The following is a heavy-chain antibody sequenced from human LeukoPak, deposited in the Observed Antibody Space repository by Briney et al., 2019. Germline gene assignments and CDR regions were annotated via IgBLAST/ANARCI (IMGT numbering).Heavy chain of an antibody. V-gene: IGHV3-23*01. D-gene: IGHD1-26*01. CDR2: MSGSGGST. Sequence: GGSLRLSCAVSGFSVSSFGMSWVRQAPGKGLEWVSGMSGSGGSTYYADSVKGRFTISRDNSKNTLYFQMNSLRAEDTAVYYCARGWDLLDYWGQGTLVTVSS. J-gene: IGHJ4*02. CDR3: ARGWDLLDY. CDR1: GFSVSSFG.